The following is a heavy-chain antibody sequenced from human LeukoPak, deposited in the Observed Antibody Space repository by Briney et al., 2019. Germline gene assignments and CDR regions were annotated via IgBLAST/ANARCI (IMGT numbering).Heavy chain of an antibody. CDR3: ARAGVAGLRFDY. CDR1: GYTFSSYY. D-gene: IGHD6-19*01. Sequence: ASVKVSCKTSGYTFSSYYIHRVRQAPGQGREGMGIINPSGGSTSYAQKFQGTVTMTRDTSTSTVYMELSSLRSEDTAVYSGARAGVAGLRFDYCCQGTRVTVSS. V-gene: IGHV1-46*01. J-gene: IGHJ4*02. CDR2: INPSGGST.